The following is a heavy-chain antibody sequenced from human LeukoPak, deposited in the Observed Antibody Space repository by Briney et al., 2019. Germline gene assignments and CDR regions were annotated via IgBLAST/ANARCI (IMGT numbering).Heavy chain of an antibody. CDR2: ITDGGEP. D-gene: IGHD3-10*01. Sequence: GGSLRLSCAASGFTFSDYGMSWVRQAPGKGLEWVSTITDGGEPYYADSVKGRFTISRDNSQDTLDLQMDSLRVEDMTIYYCAKDYYGSGSHAFDTWGQGTVVTVSS. CDR1: GFTFSDYG. CDR3: AKDYYGSGSHAFDT. J-gene: IGHJ3*02. V-gene: IGHV3-23*01.